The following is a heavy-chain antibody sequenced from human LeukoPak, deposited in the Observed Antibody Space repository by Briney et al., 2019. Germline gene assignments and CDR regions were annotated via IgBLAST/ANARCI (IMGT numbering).Heavy chain of an antibody. D-gene: IGHD1-26*01. CDR3: ARSGSYSSVDY. J-gene: IGHJ4*02. Sequence: PSQTLSLTCTVSGDSISSGSYYWSWIRQPAGKGLEWIGRIYSSGSTNYNPSLNGRVTISVDTSKNQFSLKLSSVTAADTAVYYCARSGSYSSVDYWGQGTLVTVSS. V-gene: IGHV4-61*02. CDR1: GDSISSGSYY. CDR2: IYSSGST.